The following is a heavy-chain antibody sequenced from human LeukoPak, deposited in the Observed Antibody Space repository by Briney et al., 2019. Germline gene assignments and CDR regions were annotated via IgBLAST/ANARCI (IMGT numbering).Heavy chain of an antibody. Sequence: GGSLRLSCAASGFTFSSYSMNWVRQAPGKGLEWVANIKQDVSEKYYVDSVKGRFTISRDNAKNSLYLQMNSLRAEDTAVYYCARGRYMDVWGKGTTVTISS. CDR3: ARGRYMDV. CDR1: GFTFSSYS. CDR2: IKQDVSEK. J-gene: IGHJ6*03. V-gene: IGHV3-7*04.